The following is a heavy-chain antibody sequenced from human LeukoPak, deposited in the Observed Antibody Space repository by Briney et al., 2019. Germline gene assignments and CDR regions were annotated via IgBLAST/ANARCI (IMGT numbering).Heavy chain of an antibody. CDR2: ISAYNGNT. CDR1: GYTFTGYY. J-gene: IGHJ5*02. Sequence: ASVKVSCKASGYTFTGYYMHWVRQAPGQGLEWMGWISAYNGNTNYAQKLQGRVTMTTDTSTSTAYMELRSLRSDDTAVYYCARRRNGWFDPWGQGTLVTVSS. CDR3: ARRRNGWFDP. V-gene: IGHV1-18*04.